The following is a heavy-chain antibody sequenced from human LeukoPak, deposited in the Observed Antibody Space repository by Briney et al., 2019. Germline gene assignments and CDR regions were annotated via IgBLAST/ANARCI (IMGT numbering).Heavy chain of an antibody. CDR3: ARSLSDLDY. CDR2: ISGSGGGT. D-gene: IGHD3-3*02. V-gene: IGHV3-23*01. CDR1: GFIFYSYA. J-gene: IGHJ4*02. Sequence: QSGGSLRLSCAASGFIFYSYALSWVRQAPGKGLEWVSAISGSGGGTYYAGSVKGRFTISRDNSKNTLYLQMNSLRAEDTALYYCARSLSDLDYWGQGTLVTVSS.